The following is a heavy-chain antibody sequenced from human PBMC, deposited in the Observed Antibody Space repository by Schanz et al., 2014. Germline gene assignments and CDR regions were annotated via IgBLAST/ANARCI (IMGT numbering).Heavy chain of an antibody. CDR2: ITAYNGDT. CDR3: ARDFSAYVGNYFDS. Sequence: QVQLVQSGAEMKKPGASVKVSCKASGYTFTSSGFSWVRQAPGQGLEWMGWITAYNGDTNYALKLQGRVTMTTDTSTGTAYMELTSLRFDDTAVYYCARDFSAYVGNYFDSWGPGALXTVSS. D-gene: IGHD5-12*01. V-gene: IGHV1-18*01. J-gene: IGHJ4*02. CDR1: GYTFTSSG.